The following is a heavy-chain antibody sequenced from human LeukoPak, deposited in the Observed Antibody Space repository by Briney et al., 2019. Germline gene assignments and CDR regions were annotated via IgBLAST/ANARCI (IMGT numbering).Heavy chain of an antibody. CDR1: GFTFSSYG. V-gene: IGHV3-23*01. CDR3: AKDPTTVVTLMDY. CDR2: ISSSGGST. D-gene: IGHD4-23*01. J-gene: IGHJ4*02. Sequence: GGSLRLSCAASGFTFSSYGMSWVRQAPGKGPEWVSAISSSGGSTYYADSVKGRFTISRDNSKNTLYLQMNSLRAEDTAVYYCAKDPTTVVTLMDYWGQGTLVTVSS.